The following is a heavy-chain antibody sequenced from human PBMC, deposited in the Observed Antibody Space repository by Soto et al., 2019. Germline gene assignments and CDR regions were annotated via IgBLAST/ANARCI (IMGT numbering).Heavy chain of an antibody. CDR2: ISSSSSTI. CDR1: GFTFSSYS. D-gene: IGHD3-3*01. Sequence: GGSLRLSCAASGFTFSSYSMNWVRQAPGKGLEWVSYISSSSSTIYYADSVKGRFTISRDNAKNSLYLQMNSLRAEDTAVYYCARDATYYDFWRCYAKPHNYYCYMDVWGKGTTVTVSS. V-gene: IGHV3-48*01. J-gene: IGHJ6*03. CDR3: ARDATYYDFWRCYAKPHNYYCYMDV.